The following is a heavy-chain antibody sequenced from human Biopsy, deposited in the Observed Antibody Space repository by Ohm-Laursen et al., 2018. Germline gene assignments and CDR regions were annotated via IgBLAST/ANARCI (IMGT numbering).Heavy chain of an antibody. CDR2: IYFTGRT. J-gene: IGHJ2*01. CDR1: GGPIDSYY. CDR3: ASAGYNPDWNFDP. Sequence: TLSLTCAVSGGPIDSYYWSWIRQPPGKALEWIGYIYFTGRTSYNPSLKSRVTMSVNTSKKQFSLRLSSVTAADTAVYYCASAGYNPDWNFDPWGRGTRVTVSS. V-gene: IGHV4-59*12. D-gene: IGHD5-24*01.